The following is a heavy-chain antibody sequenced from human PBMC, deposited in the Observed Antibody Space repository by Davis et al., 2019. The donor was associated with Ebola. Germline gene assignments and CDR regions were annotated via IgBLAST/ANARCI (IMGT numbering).Heavy chain of an antibody. CDR3: AVGRLDWFLDF. CDR1: GFTFSSYT. Sequence: GGSLRLSCAASGFTFSSYTLHWVRQAPGKGLEWVAAISYDGDNNYHADSVKGRFTISRDNSKNTLYLQMNSLRAEDTAVYYCAVGRLDWFLDFWGQGTLVTVSS. V-gene: IGHV3-30*14. D-gene: IGHD3/OR15-3a*01. CDR2: ISYDGDNN. J-gene: IGHJ4*02.